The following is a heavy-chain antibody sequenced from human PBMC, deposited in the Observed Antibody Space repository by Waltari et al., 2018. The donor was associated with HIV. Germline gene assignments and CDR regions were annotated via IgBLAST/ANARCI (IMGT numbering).Heavy chain of an antibody. CDR3: ARDPGVAYCGGDCRRGYFDL. D-gene: IGHD2-21*02. CDR2: IYYSGST. CDR1: GGSISSYY. J-gene: IGHJ2*01. V-gene: IGHV4-59*01. Sequence: QVQLQESGPGLVKPSETLSLTCTVSGGSISSYYWSWIRQPPGKGLEWIGYIYYSGSTNYNPSLKSRVTISVDTSKNQFSLKLSSVTAADTAVYYCARDPGVAYCGGDCRRGYFDLWGRGTLVTVSS.